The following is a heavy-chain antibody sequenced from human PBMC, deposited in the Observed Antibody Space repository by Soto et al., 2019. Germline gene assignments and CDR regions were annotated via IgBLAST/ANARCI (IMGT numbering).Heavy chain of an antibody. CDR2: IDSDGSTT. V-gene: IGHV3-74*01. CDR1: GFTFSVYW. J-gene: IGHJ6*02. D-gene: IGHD4-4*01. CDR3: ARPGYSNYGPGVDV. Sequence: EVQLVESGGGLVQPGGSLRLSCAASGFTFSVYWMHWVRQAPGKGRVWVSRIDSDGSTTSYADSVKGRFTISRDNAKSTLYLQMNSLRAEDTAVYYCARPGYSNYGPGVDVWGQGTRVTVSS.